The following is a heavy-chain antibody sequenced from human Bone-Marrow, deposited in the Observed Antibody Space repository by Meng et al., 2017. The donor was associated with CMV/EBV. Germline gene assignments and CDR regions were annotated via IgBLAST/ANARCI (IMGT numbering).Heavy chain of an antibody. J-gene: IGHJ4*02. CDR1: GFTFSSYS. Sequence: GESLKISCAASGFTFSSYSMNWVRQAPGKGLEWVSYISSSGSTIYYADSVKGRFTISRDNSKNTLYLQMNSLRAEDTAVYYCARVRGNYVWYFDYWGQGTLVTVSS. CDR2: ISSSGSTI. D-gene: IGHD3-16*01. CDR3: ARVRGNYVWYFDY. V-gene: IGHV3-48*01.